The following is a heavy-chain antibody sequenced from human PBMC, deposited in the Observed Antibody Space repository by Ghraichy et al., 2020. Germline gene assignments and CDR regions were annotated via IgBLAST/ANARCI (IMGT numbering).Heavy chain of an antibody. CDR2: ISGSGATT. Sequence: GGSLRLSCAASGFTFSSYVMTWVRQAPGKGLEWVSTISGSGATTYYADSLKGRFTISRDNSKNTLYLQVNSLRAEDKAVYYCVRAHAADSGYGVGSDYWGQGTLVTVSS. V-gene: IGHV3-23*01. D-gene: IGHD5-12*01. J-gene: IGHJ4*02. CDR1: GFTFSSYV. CDR3: VRAHAADSGYGVGSDY.